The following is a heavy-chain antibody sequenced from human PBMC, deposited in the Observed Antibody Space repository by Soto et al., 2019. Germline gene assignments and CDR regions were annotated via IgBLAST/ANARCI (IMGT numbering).Heavy chain of an antibody. CDR1: GYYIHVGCYY. CDR2: IYYTGKT. V-gene: IGHV4-31*11. CDR3: GRDLTRNANCIDX. J-gene: IGHJ5*02. Sequence: SLSLTCGVSGYYIHVGCYYWTWIRQRPGKGLECMGYIYYTGKTYCNPSLESRLTMSVDRSKKQFSLRLTSVTAADTAVYFCGRDLTRNANCIDXWGQGTLVTVSX.